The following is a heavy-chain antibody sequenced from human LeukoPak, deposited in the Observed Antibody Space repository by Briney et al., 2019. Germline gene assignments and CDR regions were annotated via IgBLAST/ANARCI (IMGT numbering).Heavy chain of an antibody. CDR1: GFTFSLHA. Sequence: GGSFRLSGVSSGFTFSLHALHWSRQAPGRGRGGVAVILSAGGDHQFAESVEGRFPLPRDSSTNTVYLQMHGLRREDPCVYYCARGGFVCRAYFYSHYMDVWGKGTTVIVSS. V-gene: IGHV3-30*01. CDR3: ARGGFVCRAYFYSHYMDV. D-gene: IGHD4/OR15-4a*01. J-gene: IGHJ6*03. CDR2: ILSAGGDH.